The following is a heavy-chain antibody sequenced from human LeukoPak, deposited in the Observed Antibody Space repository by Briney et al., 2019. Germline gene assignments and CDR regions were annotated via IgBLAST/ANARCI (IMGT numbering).Heavy chain of an antibody. V-gene: IGHV4-4*07. Sequence: PSETLSLTCTVSGGSISSYYWSWIRQPAGKGLEWIGRIYTSGSTNYNPSLKSRVTMSVDTSKNQFSLKLSSVTAADTAVYFCARGGRYMSASWYRSVYYYMDVWGKGTTVTVSS. CDR2: IYTSGST. D-gene: IGHD6-13*01. CDR3: ARGGRYMSASWYRSVYYYMDV. CDR1: GGSISSYY. J-gene: IGHJ6*03.